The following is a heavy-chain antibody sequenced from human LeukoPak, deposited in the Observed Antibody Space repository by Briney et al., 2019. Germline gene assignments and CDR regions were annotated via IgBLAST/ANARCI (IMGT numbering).Heavy chain of an antibody. CDR1: GGTFSSYA. Sequence: ASVKVSCKASGGTFSSYAISWVRQAPGQGLEWMGGIIPIFGTANYAQKFQGRVTITTDESTSTAYMELSSLRSEDTAVYYCARVYVVVPAAQWGYYYYYMDVWGKGTTVTVSS. CDR2: IIPIFGTA. J-gene: IGHJ6*03. CDR3: ARVYVVVPAAQWGYYYYYMDV. D-gene: IGHD2-2*01. V-gene: IGHV1-69*05.